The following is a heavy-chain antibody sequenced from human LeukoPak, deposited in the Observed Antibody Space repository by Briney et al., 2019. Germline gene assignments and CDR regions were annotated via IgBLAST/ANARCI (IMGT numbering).Heavy chain of an antibody. D-gene: IGHD3-10*01. Sequence: ASVKVSCKASGGTFSSYAISWVRQAPGQGLEWMGGIIPIFGTANYAQKFQGRVTMTTDTSTSTAYMELRSLRSDDTAVYYCARDGFPSLDYWGQGTLVTVSS. CDR1: GGTFSSYA. J-gene: IGHJ4*02. CDR3: ARDGFPSLDY. CDR2: IIPIFGTA. V-gene: IGHV1-69*05.